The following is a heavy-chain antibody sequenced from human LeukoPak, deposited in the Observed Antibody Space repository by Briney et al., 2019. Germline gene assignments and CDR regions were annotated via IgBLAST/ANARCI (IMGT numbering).Heavy chain of an antibody. CDR3: AKGGYGDYPVRRYYYYGMDV. J-gene: IGHJ6*02. Sequence: PGGSLRLSCAASGFTFSSYAMSWVRQAPGKGLEWVSAISGSGGSTYYADSVKGRFTISRDNSKNTLYQQMNSLRAEDTAVYYCAKGGYGDYPVRRYYYYGMDVWGQGTTVTVSS. V-gene: IGHV3-23*01. D-gene: IGHD4-17*01. CDR2: ISGSGGST. CDR1: GFTFSSYA.